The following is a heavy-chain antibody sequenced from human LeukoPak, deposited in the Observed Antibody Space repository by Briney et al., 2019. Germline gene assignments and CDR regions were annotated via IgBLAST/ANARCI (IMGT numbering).Heavy chain of an antibody. J-gene: IGHJ6*02. V-gene: IGHV1-46*01. Sequence: APVKVSCTASGYSLTSNYIHWVRQAPGQGLEWMGMIYTRDGSTSYAQKFQGRVTVTRDTSTSTVHMELSGLRSEDTAVYYCARDRDDILTGYGSHYYGMDVWGQGTTVTVSS. CDR2: IYTRDGST. CDR3: ARDRDDILTGYGSHYYGMDV. CDR1: GYSLTSNY. D-gene: IGHD3-9*01.